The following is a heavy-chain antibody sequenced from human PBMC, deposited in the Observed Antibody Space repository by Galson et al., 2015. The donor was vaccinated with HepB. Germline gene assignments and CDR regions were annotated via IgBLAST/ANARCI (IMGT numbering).Heavy chain of an antibody. J-gene: IGHJ4*02. Sequence: SLRPACAASGFTFSSYAMSWVRQAPGKGLAWVSGITGSGGSTYYADSVKGRLTISRDNSKNTLYLQMNSLRAEDTAIYYCAKVPNFYCSGGNCYFDYWGQGTLVTVSS. CDR1: GFTFSSYA. V-gene: IGHV3-23*01. D-gene: IGHD2-15*01. CDR3: AKVPNFYCSGGNCYFDY. CDR2: ITGSGGST.